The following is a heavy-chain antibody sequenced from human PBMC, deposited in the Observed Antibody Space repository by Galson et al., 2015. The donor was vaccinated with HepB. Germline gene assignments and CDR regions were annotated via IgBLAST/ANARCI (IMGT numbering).Heavy chain of an antibody. Sequence: LRLSCAASGFTFSNYCMHWVRQAPGKGLEWVAVISYDGSNRYYADSVKGRFTISRDNSKNTLYLQMNSLRAEDTALYYCAKDPYLYSALAGTMAGFDYWGQGTLVTVSS. CDR2: ISYDGSNR. V-gene: IGHV3-30*18. CDR3: AKDPYLYSALAGTMAGFDY. CDR1: GFTFSNYC. D-gene: IGHD6-19*01. J-gene: IGHJ4*02.